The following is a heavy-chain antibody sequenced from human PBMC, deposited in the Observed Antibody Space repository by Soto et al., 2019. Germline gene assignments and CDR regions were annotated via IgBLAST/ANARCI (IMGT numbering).Heavy chain of an antibody. V-gene: IGHV1-46*01. D-gene: IGHD3-22*01. Sequence: QVQLVQPGAEVKKPGASMKVSCKASGYIFANHYIHWVRQAPGQGLEWMGIINPSGGSTNYLQKFQGRVTMTRDTSTSTVYMELSSLRSEDTAVYFCARADYYDGSGFYYDYWGQGTLVTVSS. CDR1: GYIFANHY. J-gene: IGHJ4*02. CDR2: INPSGGST. CDR3: ARADYYDGSGFYYDY.